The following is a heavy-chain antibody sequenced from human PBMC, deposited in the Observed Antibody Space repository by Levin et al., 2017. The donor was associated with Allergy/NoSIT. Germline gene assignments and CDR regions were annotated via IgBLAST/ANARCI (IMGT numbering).Heavy chain of an antibody. Sequence: GESLKISCKASGYTFTGYYMHWVRQAPGQGLEWMGWINPNSGGTNYAQKFQGRVTMTRDTSISTAYMELSRLRSDDTAVYYCARAELELDAFDIWGQGTMVTVSS. CDR2: INPNSGGT. CDR1: GYTFTGYY. J-gene: IGHJ3*02. V-gene: IGHV1-2*02. D-gene: IGHD1-7*01. CDR3: ARAELELDAFDI.